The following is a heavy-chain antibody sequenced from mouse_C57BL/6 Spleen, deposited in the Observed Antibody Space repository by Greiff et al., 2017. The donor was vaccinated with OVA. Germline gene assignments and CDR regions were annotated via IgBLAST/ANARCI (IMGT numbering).Heavy chain of an antibody. J-gene: IGHJ1*03. CDR3: AGGELRLECGG. Sequence: QVQLQQPGAELVKPGASVKMSCTASGYTFTSYCMTWVKQRPEQGLEWIGDIYPGSGSTNYTEKFKGKATLTVDTSSSTAYMQLSSLTSEDSAVYYCAGGELRLECGGGGTGVTVT. D-gene: IGHD1-1*01. CDR2: IYPGSGST. V-gene: IGHV1-55*01. CDR1: GYTFTSYC.